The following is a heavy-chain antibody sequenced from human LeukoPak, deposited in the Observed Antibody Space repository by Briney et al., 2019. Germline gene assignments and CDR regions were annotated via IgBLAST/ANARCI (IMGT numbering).Heavy chain of an antibody. V-gene: IGHV1-69*05. CDR3: ARDQDSSSGWFDP. J-gene: IGHJ5*02. CDR1: GGTFSSYA. CDR2: IIPIFGTA. Sequence: SVKVSCKASGGTFSSYAISWVRQAPGQGLEWMGGIIPIFGTANYAQKFQGRVTITTDESASTAYMELSSLRSEDTAVYYCARDQDSSSGWFDPWGQGTLVTVSS. D-gene: IGHD6-6*01.